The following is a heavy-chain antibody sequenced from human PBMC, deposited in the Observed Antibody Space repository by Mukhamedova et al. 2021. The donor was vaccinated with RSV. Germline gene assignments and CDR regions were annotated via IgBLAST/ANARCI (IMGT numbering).Heavy chain of an antibody. D-gene: IGHD2-21*02. Sequence: QSTWEGLEWVSTISGGGGSTYYADSVKGRFTISRDNLKHTLFLQMNSLRGEDTAVYYCAKRTGTGGDFPWGRGTLVTVSS. J-gene: IGHJ5*02. V-gene: IGHV3-23*01. CDR2: ISGGGGST. CDR3: AKRTGTGGDFP.